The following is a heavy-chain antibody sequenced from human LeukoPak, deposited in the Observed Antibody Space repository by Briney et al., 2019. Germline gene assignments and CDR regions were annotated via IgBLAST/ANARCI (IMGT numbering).Heavy chain of an antibody. D-gene: IGHD6-19*01. Sequence: PGGSLRLSCAASGFTFSAFAMTWVRQAPGKGLEWVSTITDDGYNTYSADSVKGRITFSRDNSKNTLSLQLRSLRAEDTAVYYCAKDPSYTSGASDHWGQGTLVTVSS. CDR2: ITDDGYNT. V-gene: IGHV3-23*01. CDR1: GFTFSAFA. J-gene: IGHJ4*02. CDR3: AKDPSYTSGASDH.